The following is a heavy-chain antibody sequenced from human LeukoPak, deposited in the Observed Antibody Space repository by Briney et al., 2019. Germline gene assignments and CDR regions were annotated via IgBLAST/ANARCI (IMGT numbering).Heavy chain of an antibody. V-gene: IGHV1-2*06. D-gene: IGHD1-26*01. CDR1: GYTFTGNY. Sequence: GASVRVSCKASGYTFTGNYMHWGRQAPGQGLEWMGRINPNSSGTNYAQKFQGRVTMTRDTSISTAYMELSRLRSDDTAVYYCARDLSGSFDYWGQGTLVTVSS. CDR3: ARDLSGSFDY. J-gene: IGHJ4*02. CDR2: INPNSSGT.